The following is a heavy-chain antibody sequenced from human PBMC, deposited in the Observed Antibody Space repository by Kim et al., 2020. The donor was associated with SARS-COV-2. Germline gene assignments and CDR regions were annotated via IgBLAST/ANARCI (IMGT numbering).Heavy chain of an antibody. Sequence: GGSLRLSCAASGFTFSDYYMSWIRQAPGKGLEWVSYISSSSSYTNYADSVKGRFTISRDNAKNSLYLQMNSLRAEDTAVYYCARLNIVATIVDYWGQGTLVTVSS. V-gene: IGHV3-11*06. CDR3: ARLNIVATIVDY. CDR1: GFTFSDYY. CDR2: ISSSSSYT. J-gene: IGHJ4*02. D-gene: IGHD5-12*01.